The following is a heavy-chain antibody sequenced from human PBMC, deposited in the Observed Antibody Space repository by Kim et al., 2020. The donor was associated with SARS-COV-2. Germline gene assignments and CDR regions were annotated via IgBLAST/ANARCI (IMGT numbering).Heavy chain of an antibody. D-gene: IGHD3-10*01. CDR2: INHSGST. J-gene: IGHJ5*02. Sequence: SETLSLTCAVYGGSFSGYYWSWIRQPPGKGLEWIGEINHSGSTNYNPSLKSRVTISVDTSKNQFSLKLSSVTAADTAVYYCARGVLLWFGELFPTKKYNWFDPWGQGTLVTVSS. CDR1: GGSFSGYY. V-gene: IGHV4-34*01. CDR3: ARGVLLWFGELFPTKKYNWFDP.